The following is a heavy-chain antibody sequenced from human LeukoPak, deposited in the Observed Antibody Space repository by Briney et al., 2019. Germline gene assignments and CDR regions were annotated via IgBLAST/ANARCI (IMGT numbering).Heavy chain of an antibody. V-gene: IGHV3-11*04. D-gene: IGHD1-26*01. CDR3: ASAMTSGGGSYLRWYFDL. CDR1: GFTFSDYY. J-gene: IGHJ2*01. CDR2: ISSSGSTT. Sequence: PGGSLRLSCAASGFTFSDYYMSWIRQAPGKGLGWVSYISSSGSTTYYADSVKGRFTISRDNAKNSLSLQMNSLRAEDTAVYYCASAMTSGGGSYLRWYFDLWGRGTLVTVSS.